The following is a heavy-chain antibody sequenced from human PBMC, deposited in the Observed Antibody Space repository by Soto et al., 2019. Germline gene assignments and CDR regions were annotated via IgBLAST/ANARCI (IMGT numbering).Heavy chain of an antibody. CDR1: GGSISSYY. CDR2: IYYSGST. Sequence: SETLSLTCTVSGGSISSYYWSWIRQPPGKGLEWIGYIYYSGSTNYNPSLKSRVTISVDTSKNQFSLKLSSVTAADTAVYYCARGSVPGGSSWAIYSYYYGMDVWGQGTTVTVSS. J-gene: IGHJ6*02. CDR3: ARGSVPGGSSWAIYSYYYGMDV. D-gene: IGHD6-13*01. V-gene: IGHV4-59*08.